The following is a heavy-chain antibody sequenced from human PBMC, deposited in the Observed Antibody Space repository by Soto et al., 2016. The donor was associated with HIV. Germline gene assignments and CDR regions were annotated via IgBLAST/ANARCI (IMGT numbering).Heavy chain of an antibody. D-gene: IGHD6-6*01. CDR2: ISSSSSYI. CDR1: GFTFSHYN. CDR3: TRAPYSSSSMELDY. J-gene: IGHJ4*02. Sequence: EVQLVESGGGLVKPGGSLRLSCAASGFTFSHYNMHWVRQAPGMGLEWVSSISSSSSYIHYADSVKGRFTISRDNAKNSLYLHMNSLRAEDTAVYFCTRAPYSSSSMELDYWGQGTLSPSPQ. V-gene: IGHV3-21*01.